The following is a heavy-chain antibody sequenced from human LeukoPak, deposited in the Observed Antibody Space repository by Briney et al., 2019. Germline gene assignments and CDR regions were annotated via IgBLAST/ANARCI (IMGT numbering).Heavy chain of an antibody. D-gene: IGHD1-26*01. CDR3: ARDSARPVGATGPAFDY. CDR1: GYTFTSYG. V-gene: IGHV1-18*01. Sequence: ASVKVSCKASGYTFTSYGISWVRQAPGQGLEWMGWISAYNGNTNYAQKLQGRVTTSTDTSTSTAYMELKSLRSDDTAVYYCARDSARPVGATGPAFDYWGQGTLVTVSS. J-gene: IGHJ4*02. CDR2: ISAYNGNT.